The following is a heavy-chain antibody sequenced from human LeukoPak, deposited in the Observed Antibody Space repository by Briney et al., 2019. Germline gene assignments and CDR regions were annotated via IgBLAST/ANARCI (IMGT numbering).Heavy chain of an antibody. CDR1: GGSFSGYY. J-gene: IGHJ4*02. V-gene: IGHV4-34*01. D-gene: IGHD1-1*01. CDR2: INHSGST. Sequence: SETLSLTCAVYGGSFSGYYWSWIRQPPGKGLEWIGEINHSGSTNYNPPLKSRVTISVDTSKNQFSLKLSSVTAADTAVYYCARGRTPKRRNYYFDYWGQGTLVTVSS. CDR3: ARGRTPKRRNYYFDY.